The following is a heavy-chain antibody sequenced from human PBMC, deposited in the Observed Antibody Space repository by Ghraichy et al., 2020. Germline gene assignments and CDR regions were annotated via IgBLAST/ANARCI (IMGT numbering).Heavy chain of an antibody. Sequence: SETLSLTCAVYGGSFSGYYVSWIRQPPGKGLEWIGEINHSGSTNYNPSLKSRVTISVDTSKNQFSLKLSSVTAADTAVYYCARGRRVRIYESSRFGPRGGYYYGMDVWGQGTTVTVSS. CDR1: GGSFSGYY. D-gene: IGHD3-22*01. CDR2: INHSGST. V-gene: IGHV4-34*01. CDR3: ARGRRVRIYESSRFGPRGGYYYGMDV. J-gene: IGHJ6*02.